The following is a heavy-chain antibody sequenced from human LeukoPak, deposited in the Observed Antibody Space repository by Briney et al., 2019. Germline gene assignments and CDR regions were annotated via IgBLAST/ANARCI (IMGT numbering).Heavy chain of an antibody. J-gene: IGHJ5*02. CDR1: GYSISSGYY. CDR3: ARAGYSSAKKNWFDP. D-gene: IGHD6-19*01. Sequence: KPSETLSLTCTVSGYSISSGYYWGWIRQPPGKGLEWSGSIYHSGSTYYNPSLKSRVTISVDTSKNQFSLKLSSVTAADTAVYYCARAGYSSAKKNWFDPWGQGTLVTVSS. V-gene: IGHV4-38-2*02. CDR2: IYHSGST.